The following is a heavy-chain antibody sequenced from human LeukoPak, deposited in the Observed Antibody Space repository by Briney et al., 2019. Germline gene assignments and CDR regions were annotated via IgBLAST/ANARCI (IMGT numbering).Heavy chain of an antibody. D-gene: IGHD3-10*01. CDR3: ARDLSPVVRASPMGY. CDR2: ITYDGYYK. J-gene: IGHJ4*02. V-gene: IGHV3-30*03. Sequence: GTSLRLSCAASGFTFTNYGMHWVRQAPGKGLEWLALITYDGYYKYYSDSVKGRFTISSDTSKNTLYLQMNSLRAEDTAVYYCARDLSPVVRASPMGYWGQGTPVTVSS. CDR1: GFTFTNYG.